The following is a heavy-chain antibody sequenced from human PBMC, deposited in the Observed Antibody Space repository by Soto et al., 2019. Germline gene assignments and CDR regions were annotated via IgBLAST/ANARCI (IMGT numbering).Heavy chain of an antibody. Sequence: EVQLVESGGGLVQPGRSLSLSCVLSGLTFDDYAMHWVRQAPGKGLEWVAGLSWSGTTMDYADSVKGRFTISRDNAKNSLYSEMNSLRPEDTTVYYCTKEVRHHFSYGFDSGGQGTRVTVS. CDR1: GLTFDDYA. CDR3: TKEVRHHFSYGFDS. V-gene: IGHV3-9*01. D-gene: IGHD4-17*01. J-gene: IGHJ4*02. CDR2: LSWSGTTM.